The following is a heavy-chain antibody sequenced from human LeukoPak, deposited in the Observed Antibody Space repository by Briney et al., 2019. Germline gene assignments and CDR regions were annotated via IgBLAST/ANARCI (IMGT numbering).Heavy chain of an antibody. V-gene: IGHV1-69*04. CDR3: ARGPVTTKYFDY. D-gene: IGHD4-17*01. J-gene: IGHJ4*02. Sequence: SVKVSCRASGGTFSSYAIRWVRQAPGQGLEWMGRIIPILGIANYAQKFQGRVTITADESTSTAYMELSSLRSEDTAVYYCARGPVTTKYFDYWGQGTLVTVSS. CDR2: IIPILGIA. CDR1: GGTFSSYA.